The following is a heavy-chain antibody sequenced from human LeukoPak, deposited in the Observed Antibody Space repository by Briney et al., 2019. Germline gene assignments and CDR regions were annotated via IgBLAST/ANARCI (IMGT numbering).Heavy chain of an antibody. CDR2: ISAYNGNT. Sequence: ASVKVSCKASGYTFTSYGISWVRQAPGQGLEWKGWISAYNGNTNYAQKLQGRVTMTTDTSTSTAYMELRSLRSDDTAVYYCARVPPGIAVAGTGYYFDYWGQGTLVTVSS. CDR3: ARVPPGIAVAGTGYYFDY. CDR1: GYTFTSYG. J-gene: IGHJ4*02. D-gene: IGHD6-19*01. V-gene: IGHV1-18*01.